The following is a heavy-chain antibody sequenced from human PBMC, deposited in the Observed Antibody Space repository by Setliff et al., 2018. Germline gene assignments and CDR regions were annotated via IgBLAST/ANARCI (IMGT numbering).Heavy chain of an antibody. V-gene: IGHV5-51*01. J-gene: IGHJ6*02. CDR2: IYPSDSDT. D-gene: IGHD7-27*01. CDR3: ARRQGANWGSDYYYGMDV. CDR1: GYSFTRYW. Sequence: RGESLKISCKGSGYSFTRYWIGWVRQMPGKGLEWMGIIYPSDSDTRYSPSFQGQVTISADKSISTAYLQWSSLKASDTAMYYCARRQGANWGSDYYYGMDVWGRGTTVTVSS.